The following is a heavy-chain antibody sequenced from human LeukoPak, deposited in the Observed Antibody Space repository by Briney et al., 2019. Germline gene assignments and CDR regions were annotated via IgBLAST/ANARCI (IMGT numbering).Heavy chain of an antibody. V-gene: IGHV3-48*03. CDR1: VFTFSSYE. CDR3: AREGIAVDGRWKWFDP. Sequence: GGSLRLSCAASVFTFSSYEMNWVRPAPCKGLEGVSYLSSSGSTIYYADAVKGRFTISRDNAKSSLYLQMDNLRAEDTAVYYCAREGIAVDGRWKWFDPWGQGTLVTVSS. J-gene: IGHJ5*02. D-gene: IGHD6-19*01. CDR2: LSSSGSTI.